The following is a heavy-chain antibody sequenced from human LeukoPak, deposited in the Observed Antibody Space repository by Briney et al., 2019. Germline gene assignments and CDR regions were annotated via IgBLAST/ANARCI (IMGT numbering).Heavy chain of an antibody. CDR3: ARVHRGYSYGRLDY. J-gene: IGHJ4*02. Sequence: GGSLRLSRAASGFAFSDYSMNWVRQAPGKGLEWVSYISSSDNTIHYADSVKGRFTISRDNAKNSLYLEMNSLRDEDTAVYYCARVHRGYSYGRLDYWGQGTLVTVSS. CDR1: GFAFSDYS. D-gene: IGHD5-18*01. V-gene: IGHV3-48*02. CDR2: ISSSDNTI.